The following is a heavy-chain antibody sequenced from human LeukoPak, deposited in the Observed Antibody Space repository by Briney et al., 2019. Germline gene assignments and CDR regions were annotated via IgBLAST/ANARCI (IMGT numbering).Heavy chain of an antibody. V-gene: IGHV3-23*01. Sequence: PGRSLRLSCAASGFTFSSYGMSWVRQAPGKGLEWVSAISGSGGSTYYADSVKGRFTISRDNSKNTLYLQMNSLRAEDTAVYYCAKAEEMATITDDWGQGTLVTVSS. D-gene: IGHD5-24*01. J-gene: IGHJ4*02. CDR1: GFTFSSYG. CDR2: ISGSGGST. CDR3: AKAEEMATITDD.